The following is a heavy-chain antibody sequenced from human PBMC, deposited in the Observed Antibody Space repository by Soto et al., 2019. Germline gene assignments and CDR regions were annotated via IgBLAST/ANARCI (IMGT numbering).Heavy chain of an antibody. V-gene: IGHV4-31*03. J-gene: IGHJ5*02. CDR2: IYVTGAV. D-gene: IGHD2-21*01. CDR3: ARLRIATNNYKWFDP. Sequence: SETLSLTCSVSGAALNSVNYYWSWIRQVPGKGLEWIGHIYVTGAVDYNPSLRDRITISQDTSERQFSLNLRLVTAADTAVYYCARLRIATNNYKWFDPWGQGTLVTVSS. CDR1: GAALNSVNYY.